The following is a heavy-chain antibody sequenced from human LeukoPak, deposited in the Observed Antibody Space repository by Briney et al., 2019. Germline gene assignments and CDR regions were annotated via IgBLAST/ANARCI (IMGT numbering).Heavy chain of an antibody. CDR2: IIPIFGTA. V-gene: IGHV1-69*05. D-gene: IGHD3-10*01. J-gene: IGHJ6*03. CDR3: GYYYGSGSQYDYYYYYMDV. CDR1: GGTFSSYA. Sequence: GASVKVSCKASGGTFSSYAISWVRQAPGQGLEWVGGIIPIFGTANYAQKFQGRVTITTDASTSTAYMELSSLRSEDTAVYYCGYYYGSGSQYDYYYYYMDVWGKGTTVTVSS.